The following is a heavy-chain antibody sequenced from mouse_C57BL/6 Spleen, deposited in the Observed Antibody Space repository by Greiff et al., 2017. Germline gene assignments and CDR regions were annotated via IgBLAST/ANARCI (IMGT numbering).Heavy chain of an antibody. J-gene: IGHJ4*01. D-gene: IGHD1-1*01. CDR1: GYTFTSYW. Sequence: QVQLQQPGAELVKPGASVKLSCKASGYTFTSYWMHWVKQRPGRGLEWIGRIDPNSGGTKYNEKFKSKATLTVDKPSSTAYMQLSSLTSEDSAVYYCARDYGSSYLYYYAMDYWGQGTSVTVSS. V-gene: IGHV1-72*01. CDR3: ARDYGSSYLYYYAMDY. CDR2: IDPNSGGT.